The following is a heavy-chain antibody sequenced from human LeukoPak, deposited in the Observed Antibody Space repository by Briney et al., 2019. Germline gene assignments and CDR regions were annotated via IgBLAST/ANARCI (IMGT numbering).Heavy chain of an antibody. CDR2: IYYSGST. J-gene: IGHJ4*02. CDR3: ASLSRGLAYCCGDCYYDY. D-gene: IGHD2-21*01. V-gene: IGHV4-39*01. CDR1: GGSISSSSYY. Sequence: PSETLSLTCTVSGGSISSSSYYWGWIRQPPGKGLEWIGSIYYSGSTYYNPSLKSRVTISVDTSKNQFSLKLSSVTAADTAVYYCASLSRGLAYCCGDCYYDYWGQGTLVTVSS.